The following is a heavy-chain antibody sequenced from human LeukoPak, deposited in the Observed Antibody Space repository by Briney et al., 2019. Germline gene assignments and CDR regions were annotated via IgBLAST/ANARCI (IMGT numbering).Heavy chain of an antibody. CDR3: ARGGGAFDI. D-gene: IGHD3-10*01. Sequence: GGSLRLSCAASGFTFSSYGMSWVRQAPGKGLEWVSYISSSSSTIYYADSVKGRFTISRDNAKNSLYLQMNSLRAEDTAVYYCARGGGAFDIWGQGTMVTVSS. V-gene: IGHV3-48*01. CDR1: GFTFSSYG. CDR2: ISSSSSTI. J-gene: IGHJ3*02.